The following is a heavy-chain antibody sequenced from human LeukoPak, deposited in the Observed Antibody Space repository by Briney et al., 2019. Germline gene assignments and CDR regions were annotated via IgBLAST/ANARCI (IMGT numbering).Heavy chain of an antibody. Sequence: SETLSLTCTVSGGSISSYYWSWIRQPAGKGLEWIGRIYTSESTNYNPSLKSRVTMSVDTSKNQFSLKLSSVTAADTAVYYCARATRCSSSWGPRYMDVWGKGTTVTVSS. CDR1: GGSISSYY. D-gene: IGHD6-13*01. CDR3: ARATRCSSSWGPRYMDV. V-gene: IGHV4-4*07. CDR2: IYTSEST. J-gene: IGHJ6*03.